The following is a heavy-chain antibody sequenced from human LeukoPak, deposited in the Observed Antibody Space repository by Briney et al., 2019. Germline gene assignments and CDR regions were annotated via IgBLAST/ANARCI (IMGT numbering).Heavy chain of an antibody. D-gene: IGHD2-2*01. CDR2: ISSSGSTI. V-gene: IGHV3-11*01. J-gene: IGHJ4*02. CDR3: STVGGYCSSTSCGY. CDR1: GFTFSDYY. Sequence: GGSLRLSSAASGFTFSDYYMSWIRQAPGKGLEWVSYISSSGSTIYYADSVKGRFTISRDNAKNSLYLQMNSLRAEDTAVYYCSTVGGYCSSTSCGYWGQGTLVTVSS.